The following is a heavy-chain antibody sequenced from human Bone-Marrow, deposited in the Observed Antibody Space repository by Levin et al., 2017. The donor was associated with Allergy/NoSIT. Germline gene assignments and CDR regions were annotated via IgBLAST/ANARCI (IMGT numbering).Heavy chain of an antibody. CDR3: ATGLGQGYYYDSSGYYYPDY. V-gene: IGHV1-24*01. J-gene: IGHJ4*02. CDR2: FDPEDGET. CDR1: GYTLTELS. D-gene: IGHD3-22*01. Sequence: ASVKVSCKVSGYTLTELSMHWVRQAPGKGLEWMGGFDPEDGETIYAQKFQGRVTMTEDTSTDTAYMELSSLRSEDTAVYYCATGLGQGYYYDSSGYYYPDYWGQGTLVTVSS.